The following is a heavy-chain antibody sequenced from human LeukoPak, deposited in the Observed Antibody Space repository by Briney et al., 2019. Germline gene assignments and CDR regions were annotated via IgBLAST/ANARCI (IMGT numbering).Heavy chain of an antibody. CDR2: INHSGST. CDR3: ASWNGGVDKDAFDI. J-gene: IGHJ3*02. CDR1: GGSFSGYY. Sequence: SETLSLTCAVYGGSFSGYYWSGIRQPPGKGLEWIGEINHSGSTNYNPSLKSRVTISVDTSKNQFSLKLSSVTAADTAVYYCASWNGGVDKDAFDIWGQGTMVTVSS. D-gene: IGHD3-16*01. V-gene: IGHV4-34*01.